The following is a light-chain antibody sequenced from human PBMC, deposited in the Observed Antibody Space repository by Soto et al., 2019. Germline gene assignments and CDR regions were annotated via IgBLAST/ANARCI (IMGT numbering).Light chain of an antibody. V-gene: IGKV4-1*01. CDR2: GTS. CDR3: HQYNFWPT. Sequence: EIVMTQSPDSLAVSLGERATFNCKSSQSILHTSNGMNYLAWYQQKPGQAPRLLIYGTSTRATGIPARFSGSGSGTEFTLTISSLQSEDFAVYYCHQYNFWPTFGQGTKVDIK. CDR1: QSILHTSNGMNY. J-gene: IGKJ1*01.